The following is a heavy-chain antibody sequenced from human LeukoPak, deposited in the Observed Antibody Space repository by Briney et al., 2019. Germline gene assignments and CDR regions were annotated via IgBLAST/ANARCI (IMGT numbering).Heavy chain of an antibody. CDR3: AELGITMIGGV. Sequence: GSLRLSCAASGFTLSSYEMNWVRQAPGKGLEWVSYISSSGSTIYYADSVKGRFTISRDNAKNSLYLQMNSLRAEDTAVYYCAELGITMIGGVWGKGTTVTISS. CDR2: ISSSGSTI. J-gene: IGHJ6*04. D-gene: IGHD3-10*02. V-gene: IGHV3-48*03. CDR1: GFTLSSYE.